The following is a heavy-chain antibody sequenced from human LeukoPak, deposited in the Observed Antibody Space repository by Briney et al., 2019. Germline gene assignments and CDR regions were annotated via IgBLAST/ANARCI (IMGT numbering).Heavy chain of an antibody. V-gene: IGHV4-34*01. D-gene: IGHD6-19*01. Sequence: SETLSLTCAVYGGSFSGYYWSWIRQPPGKGLEWIGEVNHSGSTNYNPSLKSRVTISVDTSKNQFSLKLGSVTAADTAVYYCARGPEDSSGWLLYFDYWGQGTLVTVSS. CDR1: GGSFSGYY. J-gene: IGHJ4*02. CDR2: VNHSGST. CDR3: ARGPEDSSGWLLYFDY.